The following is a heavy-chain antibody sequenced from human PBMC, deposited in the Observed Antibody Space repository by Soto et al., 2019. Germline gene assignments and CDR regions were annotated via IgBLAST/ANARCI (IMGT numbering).Heavy chain of an antibody. J-gene: IGHJ4*02. CDR3: ARGPLSLYSADFR. D-gene: IGHD1-26*01. CDR2: INGGNGDT. CDR1: GYTFTSYA. V-gene: IGHV1-3*01. Sequence: QVQLVHSGAEVKKPGASVTISCRTSGYTFTSYAITSLRHAPGQRLEWMGWINGGNGDTKYSQKFQDRLSITRDTSATTVSLGLSSLTSEDTAIYYCARGPLSLYSADFRWGQGTLVTVSS.